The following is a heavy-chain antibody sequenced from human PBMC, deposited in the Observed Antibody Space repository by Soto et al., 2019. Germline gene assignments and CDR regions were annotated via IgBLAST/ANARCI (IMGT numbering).Heavy chain of an antibody. CDR3: ARDVVVVVPASPRYGMDV. CDR1: GFTFSSYA. D-gene: IGHD2-2*01. CDR2: ISYDGSNK. V-gene: IGHV3-30-3*01. J-gene: IGHJ6*02. Sequence: PGGSLRLSCAASGFTFSSYAMHWVHQAPGKGLEWVAVISYDGSNKYYADSVKGRFTISRDNSKNTLYLQMNSLRAEDTAVYYCARDVVVVVPASPRYGMDVWGQGTTVTVSS.